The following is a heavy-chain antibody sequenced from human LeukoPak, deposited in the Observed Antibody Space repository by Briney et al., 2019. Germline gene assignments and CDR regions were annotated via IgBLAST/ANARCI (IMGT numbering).Heavy chain of an antibody. D-gene: IGHD2-2*01. CDR2: INHSGST. Sequence: SETLSLTCAVYGGPFSGYYWSWIRQPPGKGLEWIGEINHSGSTNYNPSLKSRVTISVDTSKNQFSLKLSSVTAADTAVYYCARDYCSSTTCYDSYYYGMDVWGQGTTVTVSS. J-gene: IGHJ6*02. V-gene: IGHV4-34*01. CDR1: GGPFSGYY. CDR3: ARDYCSSTTCYDSYYYGMDV.